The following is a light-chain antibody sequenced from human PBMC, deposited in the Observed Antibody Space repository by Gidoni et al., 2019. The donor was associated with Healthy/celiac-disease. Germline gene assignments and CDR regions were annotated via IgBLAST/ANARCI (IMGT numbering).Light chain of an antibody. J-gene: IGLJ3*02. CDR2: YDS. Sequence: SYVLTQPHSVSVAPGKTARITCGGNNIGSKSVHWYQPKPGQAPVLVIYYDSDRPSGIPERFSVSNSGNTATLTISRVEAGDEADYYCQVWDSSSDLRVFGGGTKLTVL. CDR3: QVWDSSSDLRV. CDR1: NIGSKS. V-gene: IGLV3-21*04.